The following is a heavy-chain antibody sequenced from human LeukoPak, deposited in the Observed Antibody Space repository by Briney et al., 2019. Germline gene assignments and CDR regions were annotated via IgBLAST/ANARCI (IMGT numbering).Heavy chain of an antibody. Sequence: ASVKVSCKASGYTFTSYGISWVRQAPGQGLEWMGWISAYNGNTNYAQKLQGRVTMTTDTSTCTAYMELRSLRSDDTAVYYCARGPLKGYCSSTSCPYDYWGQGTLVTVSS. CDR3: ARGPLKGYCSSTSCPYDY. J-gene: IGHJ4*02. D-gene: IGHD2-2*01. V-gene: IGHV1-18*01. CDR1: GYTFTSYG. CDR2: ISAYNGNT.